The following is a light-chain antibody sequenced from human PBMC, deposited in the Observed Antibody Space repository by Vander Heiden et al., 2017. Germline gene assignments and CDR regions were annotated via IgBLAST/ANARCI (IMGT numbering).Light chain of an antibody. Sequence: QSVLTQPPSVSGAPGQRVTISCTGITSNIGAGYDVHCYQQLPGTPPNLLIVCSPNRPSGVPDRFSSSNSGTSASPVTNTLQAEEEADEYYQSSPNSLMGYVVFGGGTKLTVL. CDR3: QSSPNSLMGYVV. J-gene: IGLJ2*01. CDR2: CSP. V-gene: IGLV1-40*01. CDR1: TSNIGAGYD.